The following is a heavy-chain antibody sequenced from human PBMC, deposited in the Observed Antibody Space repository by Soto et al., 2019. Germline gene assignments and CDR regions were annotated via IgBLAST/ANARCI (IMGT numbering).Heavy chain of an antibody. CDR1: GFTFRSYA. D-gene: IGHD3-22*01. CDR3: AQDTYYHDTSGYYTFDY. CDR2: ITNSGGNT. J-gene: IGHJ4*02. V-gene: IGHV3-23*01. Sequence: GGSLRLSCAASGFTFRSYAMSWVRQAPGKGLQWVSTITNSGGNTFYAGSVKGRFTISRDNSKSTLSLQMNSLRVEDTAVFYCAQDTYYHDTSGYYTFDYWGQGAQVTVSS.